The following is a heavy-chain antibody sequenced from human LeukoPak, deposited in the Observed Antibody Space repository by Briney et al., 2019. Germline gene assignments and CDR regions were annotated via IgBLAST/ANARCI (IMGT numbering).Heavy chain of an antibody. J-gene: IGHJ3*02. Sequence: SSETLPLTCTISGGPISSSSYYWGWVRQPPGKGLEWIGSIYYSGSTYYNPSLKSRVTISVDTSKNQFSLKLSSVTAADTAVYYCARPFVVVPAATDAFDIWGQGTMVTVSS. CDR1: GGPISSSSYY. CDR3: ARPFVVVPAATDAFDI. D-gene: IGHD2-2*01. V-gene: IGHV4-39*07. CDR2: IYYSGST.